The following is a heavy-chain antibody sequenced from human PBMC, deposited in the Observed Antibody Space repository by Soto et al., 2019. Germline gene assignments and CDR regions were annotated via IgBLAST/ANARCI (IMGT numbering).Heavy chain of an antibody. V-gene: IGHV2-5*01. D-gene: IGHD3-22*01. CDR3: AHTKDSSGFLTS. Sequence: ASGPTLENPTQTLTLTCSFSGFSLSVYGVRVIWFRQPPGETLEWLALIHWNDDKRYSPYLKSRLTITKDTSKNQVVLTLTNLDPLDTGTYFCAHTKDSSGFLTSWGQGILVTVSS. J-gene: IGHJ5*02. CDR1: GFSLSVYGVR. CDR2: IHWNDDK.